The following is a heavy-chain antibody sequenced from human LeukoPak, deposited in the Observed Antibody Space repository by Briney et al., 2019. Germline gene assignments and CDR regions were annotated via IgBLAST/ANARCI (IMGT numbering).Heavy chain of an antibody. CDR1: GFTFSSYS. J-gene: IGHJ4*02. V-gene: IGHV3-7*04. CDR2: IKQDGSEK. CDR3: ARAVGGPLLYFDY. Sequence: GGSLRLSCAASGFTFSSYSMNWVRQAPGKGLEWVANIKQDGSEKYYVDSVKGRFTISRDNAKNSLYLQMNSLRVEDTAVYYCARAVGGPLLYFDYWGQGTLVTVSS. D-gene: IGHD3-16*01.